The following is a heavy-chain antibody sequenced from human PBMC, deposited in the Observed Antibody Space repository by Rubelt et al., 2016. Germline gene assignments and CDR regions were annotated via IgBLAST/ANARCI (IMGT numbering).Heavy chain of an antibody. CDR3: ARGRRGSSSWLGRDYYGMDV. Sequence: QVQLQQWGAGLLKPSETLSLTCAVYGGSFSGYYWSWIRQPPGTGLEWIGEINHSGSTNYNPSLKSRVTISVDTSNNQFSLKLSSVTAADTAVYYCARGRRGSSSWLGRDYYGMDVWGQGTTVTVSS. J-gene: IGHJ6*02. CDR1: GGSFSGYY. D-gene: IGHD6-13*01. V-gene: IGHV4-34*01. CDR2: INHSGST.